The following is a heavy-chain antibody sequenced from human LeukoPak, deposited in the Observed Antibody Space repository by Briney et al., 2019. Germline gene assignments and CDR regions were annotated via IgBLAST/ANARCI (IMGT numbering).Heavy chain of an antibody. V-gene: IGHV3-7*03. CDR3: ARNNGMDV. Sequence: PGGSLRLSCADSGFTLSNHWMTWVRQVPGRGPEWVANVNRDGSETYYLDSVKGRFTISKDNAKNSLYLQMNSLRAEDTALYHCARNNGMDVWGQGTTVIVSS. CDR1: GFTLSNHW. J-gene: IGHJ6*02. CDR2: VNRDGSET.